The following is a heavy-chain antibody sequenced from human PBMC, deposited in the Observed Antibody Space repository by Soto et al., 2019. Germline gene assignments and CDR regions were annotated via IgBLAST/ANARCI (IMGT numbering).Heavy chain of an antibody. CDR1: GYTFTSYG. V-gene: IGHV1-18*01. CDR2: ISAYNGNT. J-gene: IGHJ4*02. D-gene: IGHD1-20*01. CDR3: ARPNWNDESGYFDY. Sequence: ASVKVSCKASGYTFTSYGISWVRQAPGQGLEWMGWISAYNGNTNYAQKLQGRVTMTTDTSTSTAYMELRSLRSDDTAVYYCARPNWNDESGYFDYWGQGTLVTVSS.